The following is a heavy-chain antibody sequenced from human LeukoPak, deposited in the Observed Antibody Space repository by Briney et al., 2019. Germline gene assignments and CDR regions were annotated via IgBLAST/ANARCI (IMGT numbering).Heavy chain of an antibody. J-gene: IGHJ6*03. CDR2: ISAYNGNT. Sequence: GASVKVSCKASGYTFTSYGISWVRQAPGQGLEWMGWISAYNGNTNYAQKFQGRVTMTRDMSTSTVYMELSSLRSEDTAVYYCARGRKRYSSSWYTQRSGYYYYYYMDVWGKGTTVTVSS. CDR1: GYTFTSYG. D-gene: IGHD6-13*01. CDR3: ARGRKRYSSSWYTQRSGYYYYYYMDV. V-gene: IGHV1-18*01.